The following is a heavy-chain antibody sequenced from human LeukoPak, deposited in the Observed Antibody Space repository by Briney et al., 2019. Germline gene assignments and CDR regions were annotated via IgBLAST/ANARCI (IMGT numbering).Heavy chain of an antibody. CDR2: MSAYNGNT. CDR1: GYTFTSYG. J-gene: IGHJ3*02. V-gene: IGHV1-18*01. CDR3: ARVTVVYCSSTSCYVVAFDI. D-gene: IGHD2-2*01. Sequence: ASVKVSFKASGYTFTSYGISWVRQATGQGLDWMGWMSAYNGNTNYAQKLQGRATMTTDTSTSTAYMELRSLRSDDTAVYYCARVTVVYCSSTSCYVVAFDIWGQGTMVTVSS.